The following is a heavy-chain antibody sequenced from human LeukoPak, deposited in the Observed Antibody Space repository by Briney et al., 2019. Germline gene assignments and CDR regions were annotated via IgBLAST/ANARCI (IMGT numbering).Heavy chain of an antibody. J-gene: IGHJ4*02. Sequence: ASVKVSCKASGYTFTSNYIHWVRQAPGQGLEWMGWISAYNGNTNYAQKLQGRVTMTTDTSTSTAYMELRSLRSDDTAVYYCARDPAHPSLIVVVPAADYWGQGTLVTVSS. D-gene: IGHD2-2*01. CDR1: GYTFTSNY. CDR3: ARDPAHPSLIVVVPAADY. V-gene: IGHV1-18*04. CDR2: ISAYNGNT.